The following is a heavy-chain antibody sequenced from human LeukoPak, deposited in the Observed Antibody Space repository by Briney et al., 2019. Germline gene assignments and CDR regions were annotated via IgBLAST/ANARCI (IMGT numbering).Heavy chain of an antibody. CDR3: ARDSGSGIYDY. J-gene: IGHJ4*02. CDR1: GFTFSTYA. Sequence: GGSLRLSCAASGFTFSTYAMHWVRQAPGKGLEWVAVISDDGSNKYYADSVKGRFTISRDNSKNTLFLQTDTLRAEDTAVYYCARDSGSGIYDYWGQGTLVTVSS. CDR2: ISDDGSNK. D-gene: IGHD3-10*01. V-gene: IGHV3-30*04.